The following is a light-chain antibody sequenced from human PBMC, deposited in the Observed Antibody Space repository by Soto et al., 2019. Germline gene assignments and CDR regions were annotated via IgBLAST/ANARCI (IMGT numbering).Light chain of an antibody. CDR1: QSVSSY. Sequence: EIVLTQSPATLSLSPGERATLSCRASQSVSSYLAWYQQRPGQPPRLLIYESSRAAGVPVRFSGGGSGTHFTLTISSLEPEDFAVYYCQQRFAWPLTFGGGTKVEIK. V-gene: IGKV3-11*01. CDR2: ES. CDR3: QQRFAWPLT. J-gene: IGKJ4*01.